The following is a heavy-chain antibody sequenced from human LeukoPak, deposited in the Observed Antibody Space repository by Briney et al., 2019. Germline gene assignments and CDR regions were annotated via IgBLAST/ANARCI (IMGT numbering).Heavy chain of an antibody. Sequence: GGSLRLSCAASGFTFTAYSXXWXXXAXQXGLXWVXSITNTGGRTFYLDSVKGRFTISRDNAKNSLYLQMNSLRAEDTAVYYCAREGVTEGGYEISNWGQGTLVTVSS. D-gene: IGHD3-9*01. CDR3: AREGVTEGGYEISN. V-gene: IGHV3-21*06. CDR1: GFTFTAYS. J-gene: IGHJ4*02. CDR2: ITNTGGRT.